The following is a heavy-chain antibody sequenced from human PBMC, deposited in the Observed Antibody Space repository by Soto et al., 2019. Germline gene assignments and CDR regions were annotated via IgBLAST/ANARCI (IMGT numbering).Heavy chain of an antibody. CDR3: ARGRSAAGPYYFGN. J-gene: IGHJ4*02. D-gene: IGHD6-13*01. V-gene: IGHV3-33*01. Sequence: QVPLVESGGGVVQPGRSLRLSCVASGFTFSDYGMHWVRQAPGKGLDWVALIWYDGSQKYYADSVKGRFTISRDNSKNTLYLQMNSLRAEDTAVYYCARGRSAAGPYYFGNWGQGTLVTVSS. CDR2: IWYDGSQK. CDR1: GFTFSDYG.